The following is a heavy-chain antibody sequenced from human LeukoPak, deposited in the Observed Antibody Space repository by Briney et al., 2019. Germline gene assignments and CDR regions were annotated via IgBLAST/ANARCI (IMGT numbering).Heavy chain of an antibody. CDR3: ARDAAVVTPGLCDY. J-gene: IGHJ4*02. D-gene: IGHD4-23*01. CDR2: INPNSGGT. Sequence: ASVKVSCKASGYTFTGYYMHWVRQAPGQGLEWMGWINPNSGGTNYAQKFQGRVTMTRDTSICTAYMELSRLRSDDTAVYYCARDAAVVTPGLCDYWGQGTLVTVSS. V-gene: IGHV1-2*02. CDR1: GYTFTGYY.